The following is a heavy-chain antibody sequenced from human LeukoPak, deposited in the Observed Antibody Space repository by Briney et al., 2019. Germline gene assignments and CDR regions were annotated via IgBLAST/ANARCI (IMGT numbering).Heavy chain of an antibody. CDR2: IYYSGST. J-gene: IGHJ1*01. Sequence: PSETLSLTCAVYGGSFSGYYWSWIRQHPAKGLEWIGYIYYSGSTYYNPSLKSRVTISVDTSKNQFSLKLSSVTAADTAVYYCARAVYYDFWSGYFDHWGQGTLVTVSS. D-gene: IGHD3-3*01. CDR1: GGSFSGYY. V-gene: IGHV4-34*01. CDR3: ARAVYYDFWSGYFDH.